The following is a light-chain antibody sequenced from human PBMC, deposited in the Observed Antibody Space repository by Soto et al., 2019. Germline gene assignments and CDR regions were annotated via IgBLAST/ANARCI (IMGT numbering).Light chain of an antibody. V-gene: IGLV1-44*01. Sequence: QSVLTQPPSVSGTPGQRVTISCSGGSSNIGKNTVNWYQQLPGTAPKLLIYTNNQRPSGVLDRFFGSKSGISASLAISGLPCEDEADYYCATWDDRLTGWVFGGGTKLTVL. CDR3: ATWDDRLTGWV. CDR1: SSNIGKNT. CDR2: TNN. J-gene: IGLJ3*02.